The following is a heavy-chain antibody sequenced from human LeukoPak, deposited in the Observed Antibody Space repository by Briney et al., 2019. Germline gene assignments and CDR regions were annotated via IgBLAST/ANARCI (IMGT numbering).Heavy chain of an antibody. CDR1: GFTFDDYA. V-gene: IGHV3-9*01. CDR3: AKDKGRGGTIPSYYYGMDV. J-gene: IGHJ6*02. D-gene: IGHD3-3*01. CDR2: ISWNSGSI. Sequence: PSGRSLRLSCAASGFTFDDYAMHWVRQAPGKGLEWVSGISWNSGSIGYADSVKGRFTISRDNAKNSLYLQMNSLRAEDTALYYCAKDKGRGGTIPSYYYGMDVWGQGTTVTVSS.